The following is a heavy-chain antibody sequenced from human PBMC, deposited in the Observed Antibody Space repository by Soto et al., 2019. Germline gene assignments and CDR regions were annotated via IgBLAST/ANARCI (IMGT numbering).Heavy chain of an antibody. CDR2: IIPIFGTA. CDR3: ARDLGRPPHPRDRVLGGMDV. J-gene: IGHJ6*02. CDR1: GGTFSSYA. Sequence: QVQLVQSGAEVKKPGSSVKVSCKASGGTFSSYAISWVRQAPGQGLEWMGGIIPIFGTANYAQKFQGRVTMTADEATSTAYRELSSLRSEDTAVYYCARDLGRPPHPRDRVLGGMDVWGQGTTVTDSS. V-gene: IGHV1-69*01. D-gene: IGHD1-26*01.